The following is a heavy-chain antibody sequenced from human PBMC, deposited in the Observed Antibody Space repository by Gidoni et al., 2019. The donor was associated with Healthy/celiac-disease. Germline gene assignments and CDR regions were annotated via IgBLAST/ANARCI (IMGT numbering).Heavy chain of an antibody. CDR1: GGSISSGDYY. V-gene: IGHV4-30-4*01. Sequence: QVQLQESGPGLVKPSQTMSLTCTVSGGSISSGDYYWSWIRQPPGKGLEWIGYIYDSGSTYYNPSLKSRVTIAVDTSKNQFSLKLSSVTAADTAVYYCARDRYYYDSLSRAFDIWGQGTMVTVSS. J-gene: IGHJ3*02. D-gene: IGHD3-22*01. CDR2: IYDSGST. CDR3: ARDRYYYDSLSRAFDI.